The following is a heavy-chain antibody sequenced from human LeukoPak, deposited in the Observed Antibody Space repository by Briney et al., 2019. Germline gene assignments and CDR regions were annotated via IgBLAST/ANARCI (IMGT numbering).Heavy chain of an antibody. Sequence: GESLKISCKGSGYSFTTSWIGWVRQMPGKGLEWMGIIYPGDSDTRYSPSFQGQVSISADKSISTAYLQWSSLKASDTALYYCATTGVTRLDFDSWGQGTLVTVSS. CDR1: GYSFTTSW. CDR3: ATTGVTRLDFDS. CDR2: IYPGDSDT. V-gene: IGHV5-51*01. D-gene: IGHD6-25*01. J-gene: IGHJ4*02.